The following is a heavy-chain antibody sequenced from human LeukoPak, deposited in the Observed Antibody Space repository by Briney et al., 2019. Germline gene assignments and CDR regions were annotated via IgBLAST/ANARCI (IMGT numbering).Heavy chain of an antibody. CDR2: IIPIFGTA. V-gene: IGHV1-69*13. CDR3: ARVPATSEQQLYTYYGMDV. D-gene: IGHD6-13*01. J-gene: IGHJ6*02. CDR1: GGTFSSYA. Sequence: ASVKVSCKASGGTFSSYAISWVRQAPGQGLEWMGGIIPIFGTANYAQKFQGRVTITADESTSTAYMELSSLRSEDTAVYYCARVPATSEQQLYTYYGMDVWGQGTTVTVSS.